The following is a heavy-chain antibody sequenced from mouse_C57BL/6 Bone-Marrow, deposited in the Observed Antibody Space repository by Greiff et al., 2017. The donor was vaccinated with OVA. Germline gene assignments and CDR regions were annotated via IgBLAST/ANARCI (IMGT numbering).Heavy chain of an antibody. V-gene: IGHV1-81*01. Sequence: VQGVESGAELARPEASVKLSCKASGYTFTSYGISWVKQRTGQGLEWIGEIYPRSGNTYYNEKFKGKATLTADKSSSTAYMELRSLTSEDSAVYFCASWVGWFAYWGQGTLVTVSA. J-gene: IGHJ3*01. D-gene: IGHD1-1*02. CDR1: GYTFTSYG. CDR2: IYPRSGNT. CDR3: ASWVGWFAY.